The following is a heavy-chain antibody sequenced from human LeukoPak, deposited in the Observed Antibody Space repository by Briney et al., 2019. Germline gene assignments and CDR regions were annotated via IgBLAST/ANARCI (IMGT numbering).Heavy chain of an antibody. CDR2: ISLRGRT. V-gene: IGHV4-4*02. CDR3: ARALNPLTGTYYFDY. J-gene: IGHJ4*02. D-gene: IGHD4/OR15-4a*01. CDR1: GGSITTTNF. Sequence: SETLSLTCGVPGGSITTTNFWSWVRQPPGGGLEWIGEISLRGRTQYNPSLKSRVNISIDESKNHLYLSLASVTAADTAVYYCARALNPLTGTYYFDYWGQGTLVTVSS.